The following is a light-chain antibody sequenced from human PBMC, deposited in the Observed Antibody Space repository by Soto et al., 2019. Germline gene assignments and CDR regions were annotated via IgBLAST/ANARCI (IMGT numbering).Light chain of an antibody. Sequence: DIQMTQSPPSVSASVGDRVTITCRASQDVGKWLAWYQQKPGKAPNLLIYDASSLESGVPSTFSGSGSGTEFTLTISSLQPDDFATYYCQQYSVYPWTFGQGTKVDIK. CDR1: QDVGKW. CDR2: DAS. J-gene: IGKJ1*01. V-gene: IGKV1-5*01. CDR3: QQYSVYPWT.